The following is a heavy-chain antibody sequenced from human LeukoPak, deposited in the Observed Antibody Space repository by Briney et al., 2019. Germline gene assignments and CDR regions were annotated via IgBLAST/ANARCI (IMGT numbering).Heavy chain of an antibody. CDR1: GYTLTELS. V-gene: IGHV1-24*01. Sequence: ASVKVSCKVSGYTLTELSMHWVRQAPGKGLEWMGGFDPEDGETIYAQKFQARVTMTEDTSTDTAYMELSSLRSEDTAVYYCATGLGDYREVGFDYWGQGTLVTVSS. J-gene: IGHJ4*02. CDR2: FDPEDGET. D-gene: IGHD4-17*01. CDR3: ATGLGDYREVGFDY.